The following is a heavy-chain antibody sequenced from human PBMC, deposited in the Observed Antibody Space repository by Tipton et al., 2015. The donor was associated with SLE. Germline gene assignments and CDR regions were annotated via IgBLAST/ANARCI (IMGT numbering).Heavy chain of an antibody. CDR3: ARSHFRAGVLYHFDS. Sequence: TLSLTCGVSGDSISRDGYAWSWIRQPPGKGLQWIGYIHSSASSYYNPSLQRRVTMSGDRSKNQFSLHLSSVTAADTAVYYWARSHFRAGVLYHFDSWVQGTLVTVSS. CDR1: GDSISRDGYA. J-gene: IGHJ4*02. CDR2: IHSSASS. D-gene: IGHD2-21*01. V-gene: IGHV4-30-2*01.